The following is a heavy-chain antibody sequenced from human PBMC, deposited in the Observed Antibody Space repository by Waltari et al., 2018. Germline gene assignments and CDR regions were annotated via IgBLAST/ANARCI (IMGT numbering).Heavy chain of an antibody. CDR2: INHSGST. J-gene: IGHJ6*03. V-gene: IGHV4-34*01. CDR3: ARHERITIFGVVTYYMDV. Sequence: QVQLQQWGAGLLKPSEPLSLTCAVYGGSFSGFYGRWIRQPPGKGLEWIGEINHSGSTNYNPSLKSRVTISVDTSKNQFSLKLSSVTAADTAVYYCARHERITIFGVVTYYMDVWGKGTTVTVSS. D-gene: IGHD3-3*01. CDR1: GGSFSGFY.